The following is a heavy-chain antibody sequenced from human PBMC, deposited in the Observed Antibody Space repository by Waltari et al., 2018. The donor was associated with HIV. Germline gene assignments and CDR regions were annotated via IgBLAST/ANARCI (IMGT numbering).Heavy chain of an antibody. D-gene: IGHD5-12*01. CDR2: ISSGSVYI. V-gene: IGHV3-21*01. J-gene: IGHJ3*02. CDR3: ARDEAEMATLTAFDI. Sequence: AASRFTFSSYSMNWVRQAPGKGLEWVSSISSGSVYIYYADSVKGRFTISRDNAKNSLYLQMNSLRAEDTAVYYCARDEAEMATLTAFDIWGQGTMVTVSS. CDR1: RFTFSSYS.